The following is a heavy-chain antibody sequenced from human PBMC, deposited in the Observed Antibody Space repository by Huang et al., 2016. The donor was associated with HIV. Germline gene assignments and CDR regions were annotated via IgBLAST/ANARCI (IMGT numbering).Heavy chain of an antibody. J-gene: IGHJ6*03. CDR2: IYNKGST. V-gene: IGHV4-39*01. D-gene: IGHD3-10*01. CDR3: ARHREGPVAYYSGWGSHLNYMDV. Sequence: QLLLQESGPGLVKPSEALALTCVVSGGSIRSSVYHWGWIRQPPGKGLEWVGCIYNKGSTHYSPSLKRRVPIAVDTSKNLFFLNLTSMTAADTAVYYCARHREGPVAYYSGWGSHLNYMDVWGRGRTVVVSS. CDR1: GGSIRSSVYH.